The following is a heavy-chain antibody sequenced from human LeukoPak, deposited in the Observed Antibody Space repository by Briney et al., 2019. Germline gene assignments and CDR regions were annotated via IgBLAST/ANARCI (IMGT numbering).Heavy chain of an antibody. CDR1: GFTFDDYA. D-gene: IGHD4-17*01. J-gene: IGHJ4*02. V-gene: IGHV3-9*03. Sequence: GGSLRLSCAASGFTFDDYAMHWVRQAPGKGLEWVSGISWNSGSIGYADSVKGRFTMSRDNAKNSLYLQMNSLRAEDMALYYCAKGGAVTTLPFDYWGQGTLVTVSS. CDR3: AKGGAVTTLPFDY. CDR2: ISWNSGSI.